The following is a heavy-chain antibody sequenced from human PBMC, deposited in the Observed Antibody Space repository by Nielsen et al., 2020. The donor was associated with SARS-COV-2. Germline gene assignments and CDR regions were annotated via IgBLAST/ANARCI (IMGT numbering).Heavy chain of an antibody. CDR1: GGTFSSYA. CDR2: IIPILGIA. D-gene: IGHD3-22*01. J-gene: IGHJ3*01. V-gene: IGHV1-69*04. Sequence: SVKVSCKASGGTFSSYAISWVRQAPGQGLEWMGRIIPILGIANYAQKFQGRVTITADKSTSTAYMELSSLRSVDTAVYYCARGLDDSSGETWGQGTMVTVSS. CDR3: ARGLDDSSGET.